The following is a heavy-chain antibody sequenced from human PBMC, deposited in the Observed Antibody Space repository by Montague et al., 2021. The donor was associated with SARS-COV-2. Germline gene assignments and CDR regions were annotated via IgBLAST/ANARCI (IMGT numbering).Heavy chain of an antibody. D-gene: IGHD6-19*01. CDR1: GDSVSSNSVA. J-gene: IGHJ4*02. Sequence: CAISGDSVSSNSVAWSWIRQSPSIGREWLGRTYYRSKWYSDYAPSVRGRLTVNPDASKNEFSLELNYVTPEDTAVYYCVRYSGWFYFDFWGQGTLVTVSS. V-gene: IGHV6-1*01. CDR2: TYYRSKWYS. CDR3: VRYSGWFYFDF.